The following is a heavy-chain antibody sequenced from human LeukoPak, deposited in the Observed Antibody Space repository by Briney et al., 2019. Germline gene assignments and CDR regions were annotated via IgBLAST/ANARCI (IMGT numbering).Heavy chain of an antibody. CDR3: ARVEEVRGGITSFDY. CDR2: ISAYNGNT. CDR1: GYTFTSYA. V-gene: IGHV1-18*01. J-gene: IGHJ4*02. Sequence: GASVKVSCKASGYTFTSYAISWVRQAPGQALEWMGWISAYNGNTNYAQKVQGRVTVTTDTSTSTAYMELRSLTSDDTAVYYCARVEEVRGGITSFDYWGQGTLVTVSS. D-gene: IGHD3-10*01.